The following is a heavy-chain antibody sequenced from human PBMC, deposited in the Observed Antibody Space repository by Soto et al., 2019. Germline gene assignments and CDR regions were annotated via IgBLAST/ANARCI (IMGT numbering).Heavy chain of an antibody. D-gene: IGHD6-19*01. J-gene: IGHJ5*02. V-gene: IGHV1-18*04. CDR1: GYTFTSYG. CDR3: ARVAPRGGAVAGTGRENNWFDP. Sequence: GASVKVSCKASGYTFTSYGISWVRQAPGQGLEWMGWISAYNGNTNYAQKLQGRVTMTTDTSTSTAYMELRSLRSDDTAVYYCARVAPRGGAVAGTGRENNWFDPWGQGTLVTVSS. CDR2: ISAYNGNT.